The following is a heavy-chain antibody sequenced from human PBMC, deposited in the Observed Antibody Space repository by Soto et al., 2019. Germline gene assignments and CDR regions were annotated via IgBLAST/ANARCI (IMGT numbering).Heavy chain of an antibody. CDR2: ISNSGGIT. CDR3: AKHASSGWQLDY. Sequence: GGSLRLSCAASGFTFSSYAMNWVRQAPGKGLERVSTISNSGGITYYADSVKGRFTISRDNSRSTLYLQMNSLRAEDTAVYYCAKHASSGWQLDYLGQGNLVTVSS. CDR1: GFTFSSYA. J-gene: IGHJ4*02. V-gene: IGHV3-23*01. D-gene: IGHD6-19*01.